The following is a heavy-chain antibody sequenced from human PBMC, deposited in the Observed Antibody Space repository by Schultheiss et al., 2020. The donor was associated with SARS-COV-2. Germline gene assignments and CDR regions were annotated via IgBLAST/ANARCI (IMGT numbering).Heavy chain of an antibody. CDR2: ISSSSSYI. J-gene: IGHJ4*02. CDR1: GFTFSSYS. D-gene: IGHD5-12*01. V-gene: IGHV3-21*01. Sequence: GESLKISCAASGFTFSSYSMNWVRQAPGKGLEWVSSISSSSSYIYYADSVKGRFTISRDNAKNSLYLQMNSLRAEDTAVYYCARGSRWLVATIYSDFDYWGQGTLVTVSS. CDR3: ARGSRWLVATIYSDFDY.